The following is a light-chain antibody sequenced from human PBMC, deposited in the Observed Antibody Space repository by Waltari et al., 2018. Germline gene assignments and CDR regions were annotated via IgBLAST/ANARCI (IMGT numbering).Light chain of an antibody. J-gene: IGLJ3*02. CDR1: SFNIGSNS. CDR3: ATWDDSLGGLWV. CDR2: GNN. V-gene: IGLV1-47*01. Sequence: QSVLTQPPSASGTPGQRVTISCSGSSFNIGSNSVHWYRQLPGTAPKLLMYGNNPRPSGVPDRFAGSKSGTSASLAISGLRSEDEAIYYCATWDDSLGGLWVFGGGTKVTVL.